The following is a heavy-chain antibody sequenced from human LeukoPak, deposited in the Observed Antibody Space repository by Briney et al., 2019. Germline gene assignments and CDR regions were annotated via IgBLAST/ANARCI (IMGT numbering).Heavy chain of an antibody. J-gene: IGHJ6*02. CDR3: ARGGGLDV. CDR1: GFTFSHFW. CDR2: IKQDGSEK. D-gene: IGHD3-16*01. Sequence: GGSLRLSCVASGFTFSHFWMSWVRQVPGKGLEWVANIKQDGSEKYYVDSVKGRFTISRDNAKNSLYLQMNSLRAEDTAVYFCARGGGLDVWGQGATVTVSS. V-gene: IGHV3-7*03.